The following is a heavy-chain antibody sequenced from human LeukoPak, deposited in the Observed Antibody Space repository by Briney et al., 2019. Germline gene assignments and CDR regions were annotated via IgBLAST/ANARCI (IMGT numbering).Heavy chain of an antibody. CDR2: IYHSGST. Sequence: SETLSLTCAVYGDSFSRYYWSWIRQPPGKGLEWIGYIYHSGSTYYNPSLKSRVTISVDRSKNQFSLKLSSVTAADTAVYYCASSIAAAGTTWDYWGQGTLVTVSS. J-gene: IGHJ4*02. V-gene: IGHV4-30-2*01. D-gene: IGHD6-13*01. CDR3: ASSIAAAGTTWDY. CDR1: GDSFSRYY.